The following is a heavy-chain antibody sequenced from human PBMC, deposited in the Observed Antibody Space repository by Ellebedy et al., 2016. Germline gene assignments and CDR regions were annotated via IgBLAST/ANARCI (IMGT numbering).Heavy chain of an antibody. J-gene: IGHJ4*02. CDR2: IWYDGSLK. D-gene: IGHD6-19*01. Sequence: GGSLRLXXAGSGFPFSSYAMHWVRQAPGKGLEWVAVIWYDGSLKFYRDSVKGRFTISRDNSKNTLYLQMNSLRADDTAVYYCARDTSAVADTLDYWGQGTLVTVSS. CDR1: GFPFSSYA. V-gene: IGHV3-33*08. CDR3: ARDTSAVADTLDY.